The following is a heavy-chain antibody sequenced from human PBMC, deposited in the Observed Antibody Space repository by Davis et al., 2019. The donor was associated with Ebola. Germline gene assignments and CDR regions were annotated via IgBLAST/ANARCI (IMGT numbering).Heavy chain of an antibody. J-gene: IGHJ4*02. Sequence: ASVKVSCKASGYTFTDYNMHWVRQAPGQGLEWMGRINPNSGGTIYAQNFQGRVTIARDTSISTVYMELSRLRSDDTAVYYCARDLGATLVYGGVFDYWGQGTLVTVSS. V-gene: IGHV1-2*06. CDR2: INPNSGGT. CDR3: ARDLGATLVYGGVFDY. CDR1: GYTFTDYN. D-gene: IGHD1-26*01.